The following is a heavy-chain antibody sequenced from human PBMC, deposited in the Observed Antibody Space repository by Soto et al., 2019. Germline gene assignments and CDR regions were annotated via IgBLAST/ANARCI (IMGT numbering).Heavy chain of an antibody. Sequence: SETLSLTCTVSGVSIANFFWSWIRQPPGKGLEWIGYMSQGGTTTYNPSLKGRATISVDTSKNQLSLKLTSVTAADTAMYYCARDRGGITVAANPLGEWFDPWGPGTLVTVSS. V-gene: IGHV4-59*08. CDR2: MSQGGTT. D-gene: IGHD6-19*01. J-gene: IGHJ5*02. CDR1: GVSIANFF. CDR3: ARDRGGITVAANPLGEWFDP.